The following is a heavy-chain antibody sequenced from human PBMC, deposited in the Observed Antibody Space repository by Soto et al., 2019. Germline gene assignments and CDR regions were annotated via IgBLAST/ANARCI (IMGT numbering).Heavy chain of an antibody. J-gene: IGHJ3*02. CDR3: ATHNYGTDAFDI. Sequence: ASVKVSCKVSGYTLTELSMHWVRQAPGKGLEWMGGSDPEDGETIYAQKFQGRVTMTEDTSTDTAYMELSSLRSEDTAVYYCATHNYGTDAFDIWGQGTMVTVSS. D-gene: IGHD4-17*01. CDR1: GYTLTELS. V-gene: IGHV1-24*01. CDR2: SDPEDGET.